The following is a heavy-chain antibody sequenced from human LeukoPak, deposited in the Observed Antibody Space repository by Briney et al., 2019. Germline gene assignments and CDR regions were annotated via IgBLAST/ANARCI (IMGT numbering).Heavy chain of an antibody. Sequence: ASVKVSCKASGYTFTGYYMHWVRQATGQGLEWMGWINPNSGGTNYAQKFQGRVTITRDTSASTAYMELSSLRSEDTAVYYCARDDGGIDYWGQGTLVTVSS. V-gene: IGHV1-2*02. CDR1: GYTFTGYY. CDR3: ARDDGGIDY. D-gene: IGHD4-23*01. J-gene: IGHJ4*02. CDR2: INPNSGGT.